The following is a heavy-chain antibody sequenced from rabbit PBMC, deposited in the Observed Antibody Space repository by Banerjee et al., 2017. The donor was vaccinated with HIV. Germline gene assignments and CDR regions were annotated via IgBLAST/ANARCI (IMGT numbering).Heavy chain of an antibody. CDR2: INTSSGNT. CDR3: ARDLAGVIGWNFNL. D-gene: IGHD4-1*01. J-gene: IGHJ4*01. CDR1: GSDISSNA. V-gene: IGHV1S40*01. Sequence: QSLEESGGDLVKPGGSLTLTCKASGSDISSNAMCWVRQAPGKGLEWIGCINTSSGNTVYATWAKGRFTISKTSWTTVTLQMTSLTAADTATYFCARDLAGVIGWNFNLWGPGTLVTVS.